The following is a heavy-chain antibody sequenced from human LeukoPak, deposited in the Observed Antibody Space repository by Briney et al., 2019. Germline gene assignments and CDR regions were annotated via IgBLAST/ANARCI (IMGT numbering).Heavy chain of an antibody. CDR3: ARSAYDSSGRAYYYYYGMDV. V-gene: IGHV1-69*04. CDR2: IIPILGIA. J-gene: IGHJ6*02. D-gene: IGHD3-22*01. Sequence: ASVKVSCKASGGTFSSYAISWVRQAPGQGLEWMGRIIPILGIANYAQKFQGRVTITADKSTSTAYMELSSLRSEDTAAYYCARSAYDSSGRAYYYYYGMDVWGQGTTVTVSS. CDR1: GGTFSSYA.